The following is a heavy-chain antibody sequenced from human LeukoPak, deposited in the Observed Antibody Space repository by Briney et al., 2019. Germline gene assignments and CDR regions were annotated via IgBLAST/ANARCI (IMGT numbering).Heavy chain of an antibody. CDR3: AKELTYQLIVDC. V-gene: IGHV3-30*16. CDR2: ISKDGSDK. D-gene: IGHD2-2*01. CDR1: GFAFSTYA. J-gene: IGHJ4*02. Sequence: PGGSLRLSCAASGFAFSTYAMHWVRQAPGKGLEWVALISKDGSDKYFADSVKGRFTITRDNSRNTLYLQMNSLKPEDTAVYYCAKELTYQLIVDCWGQGTLVTVSS.